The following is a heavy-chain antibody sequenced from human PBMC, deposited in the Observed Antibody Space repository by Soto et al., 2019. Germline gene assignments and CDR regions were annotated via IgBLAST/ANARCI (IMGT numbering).Heavy chain of an antibody. V-gene: IGHV3-23*01. CDR3: GKSGYYVFWSGYYQGDYFDY. J-gene: IGHJ4*02. CDR2: ISGSGGST. D-gene: IGHD3-3*01. Sequence: PGGSLRLSCAASGFTFSSYAMSWVRQAPGKGLEWVSAISGSGGSTYYADSVKGRFTISRDNSKNTLYLQMNSLRAEDTAVYYCGKSGYYVFWSGYYQGDYFDYWGQGTLVTVSS. CDR1: GFTFSSYA.